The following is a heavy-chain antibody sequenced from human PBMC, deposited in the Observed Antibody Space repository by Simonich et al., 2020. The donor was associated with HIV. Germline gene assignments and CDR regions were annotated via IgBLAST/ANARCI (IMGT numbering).Heavy chain of an antibody. J-gene: IGHJ4*02. CDR1: GYTFTTYY. CDR2: INPNSGRT. Sequence: QVQLVQSGAEVKKPGASVKVSCKASGYTFTTYYLDWVRQAPGQGLGWMGRINPNSGRTNYAQKFQGRVTMTRDTTISTAYMELSSLRSDDTAVYYCARDVDCWGQGTLVTVSS. CDR3: ARDVDC. V-gene: IGHV1-2*06.